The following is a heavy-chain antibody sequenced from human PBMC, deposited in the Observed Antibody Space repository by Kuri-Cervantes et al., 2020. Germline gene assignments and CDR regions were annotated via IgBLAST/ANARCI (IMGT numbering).Heavy chain of an antibody. CDR2: INPSGGAT. D-gene: IGHD3-16*01. CDR3: ARGGSYYSHFYYMDV. CDR1: GYTFTRYY. J-gene: IGHJ6*03. V-gene: IGHV1-46*04. Sequence: ASVKVSCKASGYTFTRYYMHWVRQAPGQGLEWLGMINPSGGATVYAQKLQGRLTMTRDTSASTAYMELKSLKSEDTAVYLCARGGSYYSHFYYMDVWAMGTTVTVSS.